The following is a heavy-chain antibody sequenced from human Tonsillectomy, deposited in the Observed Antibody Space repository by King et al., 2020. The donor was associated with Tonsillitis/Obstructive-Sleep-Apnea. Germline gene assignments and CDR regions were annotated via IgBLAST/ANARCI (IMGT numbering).Heavy chain of an antibody. CDR1: GGSISSYY. CDR3: ARGLGITIFGVVSLYYFDY. J-gene: IGHJ4*02. D-gene: IGHD3-3*01. CDR2: IYYSGST. Sequence: QLQESGPGLVKPSETLSLTCTVSGGSISSYYWSWIRQPPGKGLEWIGYIYYSGSTNYNPSLKSRVTISVDTSKNQFSLKLSSVTAADTAVYYCARGLGITIFGVVSLYYFDYWGQGTLVTVSS. V-gene: IGHV4-59*01.